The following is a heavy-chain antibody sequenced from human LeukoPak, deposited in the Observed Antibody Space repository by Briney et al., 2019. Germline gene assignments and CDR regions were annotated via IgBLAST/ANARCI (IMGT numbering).Heavy chain of an antibody. CDR2: ISRSGSTI. CDR1: GFTFSSYW. Sequence: GGSLRLSCAASGFTFSSYWMSWVRQAPGKGLEWVSYISRSGSTIYYADSVKGRFTISRDNAKKSLYLQMNSLRAEDTAVYYCARGRGYSGFDYVDYWGQGTLVTVSS. V-gene: IGHV3-48*04. J-gene: IGHJ4*02. CDR3: ARGRGYSGFDYVDY. D-gene: IGHD5-12*01.